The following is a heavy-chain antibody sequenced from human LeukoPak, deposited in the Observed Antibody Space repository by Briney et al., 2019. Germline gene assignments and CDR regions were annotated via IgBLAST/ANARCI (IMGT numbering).Heavy chain of an antibody. CDR1: GFTFSSYA. J-gene: IGHJ5*02. V-gene: IGHV3-30*01. CDR3: ARDLARYYDFWSGYSWFDP. CDR2: ISYDGSNK. D-gene: IGHD3-3*01. Sequence: PGGSLRLSCAASGFTFSSYAMHWVRQAPGKGLEWVAVISYDGSNKHYADSVKGRFTISRDNSKNTLYLQMNSLRAEDTAVYYCARDLARYYDFWSGYSWFDPWGQGTLVTVSS.